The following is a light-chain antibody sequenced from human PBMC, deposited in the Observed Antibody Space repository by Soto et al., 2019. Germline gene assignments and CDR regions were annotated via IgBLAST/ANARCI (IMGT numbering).Light chain of an antibody. Sequence: ELVLTQAPGTLSLSPGERSTLSCKTSQSRGSNFLAWYQHKPGXDPXXLIYASSNRATGIPDRFSGSASGTEFTLTINRLEPEDFAVYYCQLYGISPHFGQGTRLEIK. CDR3: QLYGISPH. CDR1: QSRGSNF. CDR2: ASS. V-gene: IGKV3-20*01. J-gene: IGKJ5*01.